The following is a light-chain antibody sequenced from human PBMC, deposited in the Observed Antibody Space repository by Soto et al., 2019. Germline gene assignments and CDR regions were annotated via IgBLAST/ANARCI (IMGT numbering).Light chain of an antibody. Sequence: DIQMTQSPSTLSASVGDRVTITCRASQNINRWLAWYQQRPGKAPNLLIHKASTLEAGVPSRFSGSASGTEFPLTISSLQPDDFAADFCLQYNVYPLTFGGGTKVEIK. J-gene: IGKJ4*01. CDR2: KAS. CDR3: LQYNVYPLT. CDR1: QNINRW. V-gene: IGKV1-5*03.